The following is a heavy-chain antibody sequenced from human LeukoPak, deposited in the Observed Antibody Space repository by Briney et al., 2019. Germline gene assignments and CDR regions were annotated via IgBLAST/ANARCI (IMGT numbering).Heavy chain of an antibody. V-gene: IGHV1-18*01. CDR2: ISAYNGST. CDR3: ARVRIDLYYLDS. J-gene: IGHJ4*02. D-gene: IGHD1-14*01. Sequence: EASVKVSCKASGYTFSNYGISWVRQAPGQGLEWMGWISAYNGSTNYVQRLQDRVIMTTDTSTNTAYMELRSLRSDDTAVYYCARVRIDLYYLDSWGQGTLVTVSS. CDR1: GYTFSNYG.